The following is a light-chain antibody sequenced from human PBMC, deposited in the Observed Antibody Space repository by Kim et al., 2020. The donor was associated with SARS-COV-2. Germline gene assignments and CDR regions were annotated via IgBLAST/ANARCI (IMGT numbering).Light chain of an antibody. CDR1: AIGRNN. V-gene: IGLV3-21*04. J-gene: IGLJ1*01. CDR2: YDS. Sequence: PGQMARMTCGGNAIGRNNVLWYQQQPAEAPVQLIYYDSDQRSAIPAGFSGGNSDNTATLTISGVEAGDEADYYCQVWDSSSGSYYVFGTGTKVTVL. CDR3: QVWDSSSGSYYV.